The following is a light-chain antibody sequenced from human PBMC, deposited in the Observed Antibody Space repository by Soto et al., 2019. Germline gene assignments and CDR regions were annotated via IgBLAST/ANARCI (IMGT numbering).Light chain of an antibody. Sequence: QSALTQPASVSGSPGQSITIFCNGTSSDVGGHDYVSWYQQHPGKAPKLTIFEVSNRPSGVSNRFSGSKSGNTASLTISGLQAEDEADYYCSSYTDSNSFYVFGSGTKVTVL. CDR2: EVS. V-gene: IGLV2-14*01. CDR1: SSDVGGHDY. CDR3: SSYTDSNSFYV. J-gene: IGLJ1*01.